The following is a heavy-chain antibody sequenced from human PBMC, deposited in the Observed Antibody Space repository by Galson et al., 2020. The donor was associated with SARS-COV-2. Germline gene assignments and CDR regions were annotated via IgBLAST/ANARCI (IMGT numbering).Heavy chain of an antibody. CDR2: IKQDGSEK. V-gene: IGHV3-7*01. CDR1: GFTISSHW. J-gene: IGHJ4*02. CDR3: VRYYWSFWVPYDY. D-gene: IGHD3-3*01. Sequence: GGSLRLSCAASGFTISSHWMSWVRQAPGKGLEWVANIKQDGSEKYYVDSVKGRFIISSDNAKNSLYLQMNSLRAEDTAIYYCVRYYWSFWVPYDYWGQGTLVTVSS.